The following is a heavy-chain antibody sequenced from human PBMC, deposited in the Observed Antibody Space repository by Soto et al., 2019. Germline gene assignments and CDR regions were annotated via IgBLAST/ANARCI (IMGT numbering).Heavy chain of an antibody. CDR1: GFTFSTYE. V-gene: IGHV3-48*03. J-gene: IGHJ4*01. CDR2: IGSGGTI. CDR3: ARGGYYWDN. Sequence: GGSLRLSCAASGFTFSTYEMTWVRQAPGKGLEWVSYIGSGGTIFYADSVKGRFTISRDNARNSLYLQMNSLRDEDTAVYYCARGGYYWDNWGRGSLVTVSS. D-gene: IGHD3-3*01.